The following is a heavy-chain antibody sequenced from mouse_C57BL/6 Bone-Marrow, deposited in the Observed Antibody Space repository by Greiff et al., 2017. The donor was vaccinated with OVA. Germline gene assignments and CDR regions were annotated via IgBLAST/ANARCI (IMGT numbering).Heavy chain of an antibody. CDR2: INPYNRGT. CDR3: ARFTTVVATDYFDY. V-gene: IGHV1-19*01. D-gene: IGHD1-1*01. CDR1: GYTFTDYY. J-gene: IGHJ2*01. Sequence: VQLQQSGPVLVKPGASVKMSCKASGYTFTDYYMNWVKQSHGKSLEWIGVINPYNRGTSYNQKFKGKATLTVDKSSSTAYMELNSLTSEDSAVYYCARFTTVVATDYFDYWGQGTTLTVSS.